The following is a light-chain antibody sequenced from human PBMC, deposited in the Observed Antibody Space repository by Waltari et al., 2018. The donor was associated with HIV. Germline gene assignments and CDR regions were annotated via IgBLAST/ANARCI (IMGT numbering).Light chain of an antibody. CDR3: QQFYSIPYT. J-gene: IGKJ2*01. CDR2: WAS. CDR1: QSVFFSSTNKNY. Sequence: DIVMTQSPDSLAVSLGERATINCKSSQSVFFSSTNKNYLAWYQQKPGQPPTLLFYWASTRESGVPDRVSGSGSGTDFTLTISSLQAEDVAVYYCQQFYSIPYTFGQGTKLEIK. V-gene: IGKV4-1*01.